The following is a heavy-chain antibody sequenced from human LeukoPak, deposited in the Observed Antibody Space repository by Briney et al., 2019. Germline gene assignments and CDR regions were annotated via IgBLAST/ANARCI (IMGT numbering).Heavy chain of an antibody. CDR3: AKAKITLIVVANPNSGALDI. CDR1: GFTFRVYA. Sequence: GGSLRLSCAASGFTFRVYAMTWVRQAPGKGLEWVSGISGSGSSTYSADSVKGRFTISRDNSNDTLYLQMNSLRAEDTALYYCAKAKITLIVVANPNSGALDIWGQGTMVTVSS. J-gene: IGHJ3*02. V-gene: IGHV3-23*01. CDR2: ISGSGSST. D-gene: IGHD3-22*01.